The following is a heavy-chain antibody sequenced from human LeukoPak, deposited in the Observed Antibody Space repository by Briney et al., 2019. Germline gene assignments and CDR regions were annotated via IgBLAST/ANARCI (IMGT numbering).Heavy chain of an antibody. V-gene: IGHV1-3*01. D-gene: IGHD3-9*01. CDR1: GYTFTSYA. CDR2: INAGNGNT. CDR3: ARILTGYPDDAFDI. J-gene: IGHJ3*02. Sequence: GASVKVSCKVSGYTFTSYAMHWVRQAPGQRLEWMGWINAGNGNTKYSQKFQGRVTITRDTSASTAYMELSSLRSEDTAVYYCARILTGYPDDAFDIWGQGTMVTVSS.